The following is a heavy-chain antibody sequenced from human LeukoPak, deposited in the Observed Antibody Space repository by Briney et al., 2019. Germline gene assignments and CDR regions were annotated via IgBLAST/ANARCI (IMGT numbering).Heavy chain of an antibody. CDR2: IYYSGST. V-gene: IGHV4-59*08. CDR1: VASISSSY. CDR3: ARHETFDP. Sequence: SETLSLTCTVSVASISSSYGGWFRQPPGKGLEWIGYIYYSGSTNYNPSLKSRVTISVDTSKNQFSLKLSSVTAADTAVYYCARHETFDPWGQGTLVTVSS. J-gene: IGHJ5*02.